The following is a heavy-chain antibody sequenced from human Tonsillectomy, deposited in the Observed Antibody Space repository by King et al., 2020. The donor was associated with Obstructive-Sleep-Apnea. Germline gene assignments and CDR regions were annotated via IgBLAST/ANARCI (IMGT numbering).Heavy chain of an antibody. Sequence: VQLVESGGGVVQPGRSLRLSCAASGFTFSSYAMHWVRQAPGKGLEWGAVISYDGSNKYYADSVKGRFTISRDNSKNTLYLQMNSLRAEDTAVYYCATTPGGGYCSGGSCYWFDPWGQGTLVTVSS. CDR1: GFTFSSYA. CDR2: ISYDGSNK. V-gene: IGHV3-30*04. CDR3: ATTPGGGYCSGGSCYWFDP. J-gene: IGHJ5*02. D-gene: IGHD2-15*01.